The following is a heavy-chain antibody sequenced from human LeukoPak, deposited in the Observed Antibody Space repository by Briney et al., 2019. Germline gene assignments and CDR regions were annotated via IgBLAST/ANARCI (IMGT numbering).Heavy chain of an antibody. J-gene: IGHJ4*02. Sequence: PSETLSLTCTVSGGSTSSTSYYWGWIRQPPGKGLEWIGSIYYSGSTYYNPSLKSRVTMFVDMSKNQFSLRLSSVTAADTAVYYCARHRAYSSSSPFDYWGQGTLVTVSS. D-gene: IGHD6-6*01. CDR2: IYYSGST. V-gene: IGHV4-39*01. CDR3: ARHRAYSSSSPFDY. CDR1: GGSTSSTSYY.